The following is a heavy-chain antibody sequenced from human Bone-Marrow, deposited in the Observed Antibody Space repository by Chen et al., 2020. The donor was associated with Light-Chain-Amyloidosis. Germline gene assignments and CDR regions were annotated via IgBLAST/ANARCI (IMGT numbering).Heavy chain of an antibody. CDR2: ISYDGSNK. V-gene: IGHV3-30*18. J-gene: IGHJ3*02. CDR1: GFTFSSYG. CDR3: AKGGYYDRTPDSFDI. Sequence: QVQLVESGGGVVQPGRSLRLSCAASGFTFSSYGMHWVRQAPGKGLEWVAVISYDGSNKYYADSVKGRFTISRDNSNNTLYLQMNSLRAEDTAVYYCAKGGYYDRTPDSFDIWGQGTMVTVSS. D-gene: IGHD3-22*01.